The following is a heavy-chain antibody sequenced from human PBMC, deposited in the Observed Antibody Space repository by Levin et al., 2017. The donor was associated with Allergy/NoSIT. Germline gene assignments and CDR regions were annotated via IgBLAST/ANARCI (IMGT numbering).Heavy chain of an antibody. CDR3: ARRPFAQFYFDL. D-gene: IGHD2/OR15-2a*01. J-gene: IGHJ4*02. Sequence: KISCKTSGDTFSKYTLSWVRQAPGQGLEWMGRIIPIPGLTNYAQRFQDRVTITADKSTNTAYMELIRLTSADTAVYYCARRPFAQFYFDLWGLGTLVTVSS. V-gene: IGHV1-69*02. CDR2: IIPIPGLT. CDR1: GDTFSKYT.